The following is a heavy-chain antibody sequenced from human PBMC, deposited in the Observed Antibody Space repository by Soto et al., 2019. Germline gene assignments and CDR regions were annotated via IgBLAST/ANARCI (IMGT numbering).Heavy chain of an antibody. V-gene: IGHV3-7*01. Sequence: GGSLRLSCAASGFTFSSYWMSWVRQAPGKGLEWVANIKQDGSEKYYVDSVKGRFTISRDNAKNSLYLQMNSLRAEDTAVYYCASEISDTAMKEYAFDIWGQGTMVTVSS. D-gene: IGHD5-18*01. J-gene: IGHJ3*02. CDR3: ASEISDTAMKEYAFDI. CDR1: GFTFSSYW. CDR2: IKQDGSEK.